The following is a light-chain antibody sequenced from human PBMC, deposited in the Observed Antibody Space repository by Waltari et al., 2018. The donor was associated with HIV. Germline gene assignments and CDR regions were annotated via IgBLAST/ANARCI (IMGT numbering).Light chain of an antibody. Sequence: QSALTQPPSASGSPGQSVTISCTGTSSDIGGFVSRYQQHSGKAPKLMIYEVTKRPSGVPDRFSGSTSGNTASLTVSGLQAEDEADYYCGSYTGDESPDVVFGEGTKLTVL. CDR3: GSYTGDESPDVV. V-gene: IGLV2-8*01. J-gene: IGLJ2*01. CDR2: EVT. CDR1: SSDIGGF.